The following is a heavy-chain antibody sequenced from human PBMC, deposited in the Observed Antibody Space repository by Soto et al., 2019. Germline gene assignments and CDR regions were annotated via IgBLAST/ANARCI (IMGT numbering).Heavy chain of an antibody. D-gene: IGHD3-22*01. CDR1: GVSISSADFY. Sequence: QVRLQESGPGLVKPSQTLSLTCSVSGVSISSADFYWSWIRQPPGKALEWLGDMSYSGSTYYNPSLQSPITMSIDTSKNHFSLTLTSVTAADTAVYFCSRGTIDYFDTIRSGYGLDVWGQGTAVSVSS. CDR2: MSYSGST. J-gene: IGHJ6*02. CDR3: SRGTIDYFDTIRSGYGLDV. V-gene: IGHV4-30-4*01.